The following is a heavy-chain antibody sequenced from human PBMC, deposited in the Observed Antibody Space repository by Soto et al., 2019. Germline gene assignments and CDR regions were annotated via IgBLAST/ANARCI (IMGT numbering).Heavy chain of an antibody. Sequence: ASVKVSCKASGYTFTSCGISWVRQAPGQGLEWMGWISAYNGNTNYAQKLQGRVTMTTDTSTSTAYMELRSLRSDDTAVYYCARDPKWEWEINNWFDPWGQGTLVTVSS. CDR2: ISAYNGNT. CDR3: ARDPKWEWEINNWFDP. CDR1: GYTFTSCG. V-gene: IGHV1-18*01. J-gene: IGHJ5*02. D-gene: IGHD1-26*01.